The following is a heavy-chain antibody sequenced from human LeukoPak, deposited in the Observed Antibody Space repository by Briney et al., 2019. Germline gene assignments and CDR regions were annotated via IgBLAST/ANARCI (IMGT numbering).Heavy chain of an antibody. V-gene: IGHV3-66*01. D-gene: IGHD4-17*01. CDR3: ARGRDYGDYNFDY. CDR2: IYSGGST. CDR1: GFTVSSNY. J-gene: IGHJ4*02. Sequence: GGSLRLSCAASGFTVSSNYMSWVRQAPGKGLEWVSVIYSGGSTYYADSVKGRFTISRDNSKNTLYLQMNSLRAEDTAVYYCARGRDYGDYNFDYWGQGTLVTVSS.